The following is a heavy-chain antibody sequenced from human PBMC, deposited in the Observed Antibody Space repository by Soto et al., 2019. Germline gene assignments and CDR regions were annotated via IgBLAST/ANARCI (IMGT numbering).Heavy chain of an antibody. V-gene: IGHV3-30-3*01. D-gene: IGHD5-18*01. CDR2: ISYDGSKK. Sequence: QVQLVESGGGVVQPGRSLRLSCAASGFTFSSYAMHWVRQAPGKGLEWVAVISYDGSKKYYADSVKGRITISRDNSKNTLYLQMNSLTAEDTAVYYCARDFSRYSYGNYYYYGMDVWGQGTTVTVSS. CDR1: GFTFSSYA. J-gene: IGHJ6*02. CDR3: ARDFSRYSYGNYYYYGMDV.